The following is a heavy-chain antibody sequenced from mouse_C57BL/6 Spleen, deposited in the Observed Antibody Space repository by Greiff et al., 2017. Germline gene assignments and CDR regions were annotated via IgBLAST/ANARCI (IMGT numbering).Heavy chain of an antibody. CDR3: ASNYGSSGAMDY. CDR1: GYAFTNYL. J-gene: IGHJ4*01. D-gene: IGHD1-1*01. V-gene: IGHV1-54*01. CDR2: INPGSGGT. Sequence: VQLVESGAELVRPGSSVKVSCKASGYAFTNYLIEWVKQRPGQGLEWIGVINPGSGGTNYNEKFKGKATLTADKSSSTAYMQLSSLTSEDSAVFFCASNYGSSGAMDYWGQGTSVTVSS.